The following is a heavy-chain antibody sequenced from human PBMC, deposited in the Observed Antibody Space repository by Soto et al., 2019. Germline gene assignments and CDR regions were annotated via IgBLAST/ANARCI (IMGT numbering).Heavy chain of an antibody. Sequence: GGSLRLSCAASGFTFSSYGMNWVRQAPGKGLEWVSSISSSSSYIYYADSVKGRFTISRDNAKNSLYLQMNSLRAEDTAVYYCARFFLGLGIVVVPAAIHGMDVWGQGTTLTVSS. CDR1: GFTFSSYG. D-gene: IGHD2-2*01. J-gene: IGHJ6*02. V-gene: IGHV3-21*01. CDR3: ARFFLGLGIVVVPAAIHGMDV. CDR2: ISSSSSYI.